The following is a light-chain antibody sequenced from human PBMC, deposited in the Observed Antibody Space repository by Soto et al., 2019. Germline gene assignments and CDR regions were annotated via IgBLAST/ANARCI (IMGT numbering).Light chain of an antibody. V-gene: IGKV1-39*01. CDR1: QSISSY. CDR2: AAS. Sequence: DIQMTQSPSSLSASVGDRVTITCRASQSISSYLNWYKQKRGKAPKLLIYAASSLQSGVPARFSGSGSGTDFTLTISSLQPEDFATYYCQQSYSTPYTFGQGTKLEIK. CDR3: QQSYSTPYT. J-gene: IGKJ2*01.